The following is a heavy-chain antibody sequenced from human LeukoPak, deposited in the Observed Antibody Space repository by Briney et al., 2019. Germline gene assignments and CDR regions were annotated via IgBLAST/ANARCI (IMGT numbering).Heavy chain of an antibody. J-gene: IGHJ4*02. CDR1: EYFFTGYY. D-gene: IGHD1-26*01. CDR3: ARGKWELPDY. V-gene: IGHV1-2*02. CDR2: INPNSGGT. Sequence: ASVKVSCMASEYFFTGYYLHWVRQAPGQGLEWMGWINPNSGGTNYAQKFQGRVTMTRDTSISTAYMELSRLRSDDTAVYYCARGKWELPDYWGQGTLVTVSS.